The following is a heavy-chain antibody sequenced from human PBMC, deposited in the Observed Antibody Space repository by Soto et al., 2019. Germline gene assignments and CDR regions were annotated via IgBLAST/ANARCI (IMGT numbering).Heavy chain of an antibody. J-gene: IGHJ4*02. CDR3: ARARIAVAGFDY. Sequence: GGSLRLSCAVSGFTFSSYWMHWVRQAPGKGLVWVSRINSDGSSTSYADSVKDRFTISRDNAKNTLYLQMNSLRAEGTAVYYCARARIAVAGFDYWGQGTLVTVSS. CDR2: INSDGSST. CDR1: GFTFSSYW. D-gene: IGHD6-19*01. V-gene: IGHV3-74*01.